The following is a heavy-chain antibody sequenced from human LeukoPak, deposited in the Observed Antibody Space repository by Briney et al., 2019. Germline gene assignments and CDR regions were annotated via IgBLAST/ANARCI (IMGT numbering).Heavy chain of an antibody. CDR1: GFTFSRYD. J-gene: IGHJ6*02. CDR3: ARDFLYYGMDV. V-gene: IGHV3-13*01. CDR2: IDTAGDT. Sequence: GGSLRLSCAASGFTFSRYDMHWVRQTTGKGLEWVSTIDTAGDTHYPGSVKGRFTISRENAKNSLYLQMNSLRAGDTAVCYCARDFLYYGMDVWGQGTTVTVSS. D-gene: IGHD2/OR15-2a*01.